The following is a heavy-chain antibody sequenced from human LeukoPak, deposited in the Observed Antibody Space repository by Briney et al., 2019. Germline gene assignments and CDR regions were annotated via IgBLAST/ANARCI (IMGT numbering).Heavy chain of an antibody. V-gene: IGHV4-31*03. J-gene: IGHJ4*02. D-gene: IGHD2-2*01. CDR3: ARARLVPAALFDY. CDR2: IYYSGST. CDR1: GGSISSGGYY. Sequence: PSETLSLTCTVSGGSISSGGYYWSWIRQRPGKGLEWIGYIYYSGSTYYNPSLKSRVTISVDTSKNQFSLKLSSVTAADTAVYYCARARLVPAALFDYWGQGTLVTVSS.